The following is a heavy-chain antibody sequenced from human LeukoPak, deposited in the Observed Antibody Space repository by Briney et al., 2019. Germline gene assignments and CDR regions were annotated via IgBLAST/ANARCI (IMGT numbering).Heavy chain of an antibody. J-gene: IGHJ3*02. CDR1: GFTVSSNY. CDR3: ARVARGDAFDI. V-gene: IGHV3-53*04. Sequence: GGSLRLSCAASGFTVSSNYMSWVRQAPGKGLEWGSVIYSGGSTYYADSVKGRFTISRHNSKNTLYLQMNSLRAEDTAVYYRARVARGDAFDIWGQGTMVTVSS. CDR2: IYSGGST.